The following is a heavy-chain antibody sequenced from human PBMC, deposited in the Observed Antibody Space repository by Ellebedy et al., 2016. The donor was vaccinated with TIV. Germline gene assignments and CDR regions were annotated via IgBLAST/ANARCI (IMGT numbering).Heavy chain of an antibody. D-gene: IGHD6-13*01. CDR2: ISGNGVST. J-gene: IGHJ4*02. CDR3: ARGSSSWYAPIDY. V-gene: IGHV3-64*02. CDR1: GFTFSTYA. Sequence: GESLKISCSGSGFTFSTYAMHWVRQAPGKGLEYVSAISGNGVSTYYADSLKGRFTISRDNSQNSLYLQMGSLRAEDMAVYYCARGSSSWYAPIDYWGQGTLVTVSS.